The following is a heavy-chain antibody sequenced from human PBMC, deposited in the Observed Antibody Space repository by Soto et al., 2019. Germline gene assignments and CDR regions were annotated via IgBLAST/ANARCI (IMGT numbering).Heavy chain of an antibody. CDR1: GDSINSTSYY. CDR3: ARQRIVAAGTFVDY. J-gene: IGHJ4*02. V-gene: IGHV4-39*01. CDR2: IYFSGST. D-gene: IGHD6-13*01. Sequence: ETLSLTCIVSGDSINSTSYYWGWIRQPPGQGLEWIASIYFSGSTYNNPSLKSRLTVPVDTSKSQFSLKLSSVTAADTALYYCARQRIVAAGTFVDYWGQGSLVTVSS.